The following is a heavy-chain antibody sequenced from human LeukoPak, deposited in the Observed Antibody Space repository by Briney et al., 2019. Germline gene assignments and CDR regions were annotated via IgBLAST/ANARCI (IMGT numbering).Heavy chain of an antibody. J-gene: IGHJ4*02. D-gene: IGHD3-22*01. V-gene: IGHV3-30-3*01. CDR2: ISYDGSNK. Sequence: TGGSLRLSCAASGFTFSSYAMHWVRQAPGKRLEWVAVISYDGSNKYYADSVKGRFTISRDNSKNTLYLQMNSLRAEDTAVYYCARVSDLVYYYDSSGYPLDYWGQGTLVTVSS. CDR1: GFTFSSYA. CDR3: ARVSDLVYYYDSSGYPLDY.